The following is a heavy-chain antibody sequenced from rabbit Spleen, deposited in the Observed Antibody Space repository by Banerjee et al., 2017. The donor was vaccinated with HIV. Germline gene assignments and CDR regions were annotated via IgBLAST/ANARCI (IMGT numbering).Heavy chain of an antibody. Sequence: QEHLEESGGDLVKPEGSLTLTCTASGFSFSSSYWMCWVRQAPGKGLEWIACIDAGSSGSTYYASWAKGRFTISKTSSTTVTLQMTSLTAADTATYFCARDETSNSGYYYPLWGQGTLVTVS. CDR1: GFSFSSSYW. CDR3: ARDETSNSGYYYPL. CDR2: IDAGSSGST. J-gene: IGHJ3*01. D-gene: IGHD1-1*01. V-gene: IGHV1S45*01.